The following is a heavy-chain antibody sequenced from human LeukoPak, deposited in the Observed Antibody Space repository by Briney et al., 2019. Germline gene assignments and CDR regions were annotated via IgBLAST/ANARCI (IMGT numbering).Heavy chain of an antibody. Sequence: GASVKVSCKASGYTFTSYDINWVRQATGQGLEWMGWMNPNSGNTGYAQKFQGRVTMTRNTSISTAYMELSSLRSEDTAVYYCARGLWIAAAGTNYMDVWGKGTTVTVSS. CDR1: GYTFTSYD. CDR2: MNPNSGNT. J-gene: IGHJ6*03. V-gene: IGHV1-8*01. CDR3: ARGLWIAAAGTNYMDV. D-gene: IGHD6-13*01.